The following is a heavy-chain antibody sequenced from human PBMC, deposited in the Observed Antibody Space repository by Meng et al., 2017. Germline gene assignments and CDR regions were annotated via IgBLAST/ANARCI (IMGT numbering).Heavy chain of an antibody. J-gene: IGHJ4*02. V-gene: IGHV4-4*02. CDR3: ARDGRSWD. CDR1: GGSISSSSW. CDR2: IYNSGST. D-gene: IGHD7-27*01. Sequence: VQLQASGTGVVQRWGTLARTCAVSGGSISSSSWWGWVRQPPGKGLEWIGEIYNSGSTNYNPSLKSGVTISVDKSKNQFSLKLSSVTAADTDVYYCARDGRSWDWGQGTLVTVSS.